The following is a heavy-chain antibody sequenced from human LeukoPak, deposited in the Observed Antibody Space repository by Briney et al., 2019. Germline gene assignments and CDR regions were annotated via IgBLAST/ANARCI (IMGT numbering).Heavy chain of an antibody. CDR2: INHSGST. V-gene: IGHV4-34*01. CDR3: ARGPADFWSGYGFGYYYYMDV. CDR1: GGSFSGYY. Sequence: SETLSLTCAVYGGSFSGYYWSWIRQPPGKGLEWIGGINHSGSTNYNPSLKSRVTISVDTSKNQFSLKLSSVTAADTAVYYCARGPADFWSGYGFGYYYYMDVWGKGTTVTVSS. D-gene: IGHD3-3*01. J-gene: IGHJ6*03.